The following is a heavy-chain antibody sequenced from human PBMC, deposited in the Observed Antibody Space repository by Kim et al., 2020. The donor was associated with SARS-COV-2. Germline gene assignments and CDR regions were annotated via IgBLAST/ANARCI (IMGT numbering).Heavy chain of an antibody. CDR2: IYSGGSST. CDR1: GFTFSSYA. Sequence: GGSLRLSCAASGFTFSSYAMSWVRQAPGKGLEWVSVIYSGGSSTYYADSVKGRFTISRDNSKNTLYLQMNSLRAEDTAVYYCAKVFGGQLELLRLDAFDIWGQGTMVTVSS. J-gene: IGHJ3*02. CDR3: AKVFGGQLELLRLDAFDI. V-gene: IGHV3-23*03. D-gene: IGHD1-7*01.